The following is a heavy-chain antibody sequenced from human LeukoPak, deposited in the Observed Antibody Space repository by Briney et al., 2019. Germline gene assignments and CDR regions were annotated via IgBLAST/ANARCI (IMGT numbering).Heavy chain of an antibody. CDR2: LSPNTGDT. Sequence: ASVKVSCKASGYTFTSHGITWVRQAPGQGLEWMGWLSPNTGDTNYAQNLQGRVTMTADTSTSTAYMELRSLRSDDTAVYYCARLDIVSILFDSWGQGTLVTVSS. D-gene: IGHD5/OR15-5a*01. V-gene: IGHV1-18*01. CDR1: GYTFTSHG. J-gene: IGHJ4*02. CDR3: ARLDIVSILFDS.